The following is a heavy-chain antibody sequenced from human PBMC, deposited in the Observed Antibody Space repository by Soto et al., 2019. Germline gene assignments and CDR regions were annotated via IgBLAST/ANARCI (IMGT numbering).Heavy chain of an antibody. V-gene: IGHV4-30-4*01. D-gene: IGHD5-12*01. CDR3: ARDTYSGYDFGL. CDR1: GASVAGGPYY. Sequence: QVQLRESGPGLVKPSQTLSLTCSVSGASVAGGPYYWSWVRQPPGQRLEWIGYIPSRGRPFYNPSLTSLGTISADTSKNQLSLQLTSVTAADTAVYYCARDTYSGYDFGLWGQGTLVTVSS. J-gene: IGHJ5*02. CDR2: IPSRGRP.